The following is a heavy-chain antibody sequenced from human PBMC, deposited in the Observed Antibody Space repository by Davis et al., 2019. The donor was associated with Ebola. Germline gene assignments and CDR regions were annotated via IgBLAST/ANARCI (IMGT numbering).Heavy chain of an antibody. CDR1: GYTFTSYY. V-gene: IGHV1-69*13. Sequence: SVKVSCKASGYTFTSYYMHWVRQAPGQGLEWMGGIIPIFGTANYAQKFQGRVTITADESTSTAYMELSSLRSEDTAVYYCASTTISNWFDPWGQGTLVTVSS. CDR2: IIPIFGTA. J-gene: IGHJ5*02. CDR3: ASTTISNWFDP. D-gene: IGHD3-3*01.